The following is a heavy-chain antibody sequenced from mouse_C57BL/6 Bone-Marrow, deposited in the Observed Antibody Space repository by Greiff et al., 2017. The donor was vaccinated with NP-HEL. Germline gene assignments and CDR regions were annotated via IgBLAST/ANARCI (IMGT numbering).Heavy chain of an antibody. CDR2: INPGSGGT. J-gene: IGHJ4*01. V-gene: IGHV1-54*01. Sequence: VKLQESGAELVRPGTSVKVSCKASGYAFTNYLIEWVKQRPGQGLEWIGVINPGSGGTNYNEKFKGKATLTADKSSSTAYMQLSSLTSEDSAVYFCAGSSYHAMDYWGQGTSVTVSS. CDR1: GYAFTNYL. CDR3: AGSSYHAMDY. D-gene: IGHD1-1*01.